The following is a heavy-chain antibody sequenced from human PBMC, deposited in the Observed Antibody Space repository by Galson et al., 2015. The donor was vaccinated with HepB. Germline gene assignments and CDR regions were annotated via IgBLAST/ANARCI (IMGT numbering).Heavy chain of an antibody. J-gene: IGHJ4*02. V-gene: IGHV1-69*06. Sequence: SVKVSCKASGGTFSSESFSWVRQAPGQGLEWMGGIIPFFGTGNYAQRFQGRATITADKSTTTLYMELNSLTSDDTAVYYCARAPLGYCPNGFCSHFDHWGQGTLVTVSS. CDR2: IIPFFGTG. CDR3: ARAPLGYCPNGFCSHFDH. D-gene: IGHD2-8*01. CDR1: GGTFSSES.